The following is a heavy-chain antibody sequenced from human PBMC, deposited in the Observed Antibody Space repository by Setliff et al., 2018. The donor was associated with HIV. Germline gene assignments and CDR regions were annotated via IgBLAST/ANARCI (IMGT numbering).Heavy chain of an antibody. J-gene: IGHJ4*02. CDR3: ARGGSQAYTYGSGAYYYFDF. V-gene: IGHV1-18*01. D-gene: IGHD6-19*01. CDR1: GYTFNSYG. CDR2: IATYNGNT. Sequence: GASVKVSCKASGYTFNSYGISWVRQAPGQGPEWVGWIATYNGNTNYAQRLQGRITPTTDTSTSTAYMELRSLRFDDTAVYFCARGGSQAYTYGSGAYYYFDFWGLGTLVTVSS.